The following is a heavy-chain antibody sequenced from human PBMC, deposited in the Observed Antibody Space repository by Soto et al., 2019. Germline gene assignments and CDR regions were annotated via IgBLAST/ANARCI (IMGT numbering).Heavy chain of an antibody. CDR1: GFSFSTYG. D-gene: IGHD6-19*01. V-gene: IGHV3-30*03. CDR3: ARDRIAVAGNPEYFQH. CDR2: ISNDGSNK. J-gene: IGHJ1*01. Sequence: GGSLRLSCAAAGFSFSTYGMHWVRQAPGKGLEWVAFISNDGSNKYYADSVKGRFTISRDNSKNTLYLQMNSLRAEDTAVYYCARDRIAVAGNPEYFQHWGQGTLVTVSS.